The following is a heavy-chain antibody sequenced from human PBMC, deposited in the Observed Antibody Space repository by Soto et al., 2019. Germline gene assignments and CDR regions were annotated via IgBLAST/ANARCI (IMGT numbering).Heavy chain of an antibody. D-gene: IGHD3-9*01. V-gene: IGHV1-69*06. CDR2: IVPIFETT. Sequence: GASVKVSCKTSGDTYSTNAISWLRQAPGQGLEWVAGIVPIFETTNYAHKFQGRVMITADKSTSTVYMELRSLRSEDTAVYFCARDPYPISANTGYYPNYFDYWGQGTLVTVSS. CDR1: GDTYSTNA. CDR3: ARDPYPISANTGYYPNYFDY. J-gene: IGHJ4*02.